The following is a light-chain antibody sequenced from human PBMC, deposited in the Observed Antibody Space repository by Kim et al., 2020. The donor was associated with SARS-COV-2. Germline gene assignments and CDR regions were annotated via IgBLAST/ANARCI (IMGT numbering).Light chain of an antibody. J-gene: IGLJ2*01. Sequence: GSLGQPFTISCTGASSGGYDYVSWYQHHPGKAPKLIIYDVTKRPSGVSDRFSGSKSGSTASLTISGLQAEDEADYYCTSYASSTTVFGGGTKLTVL. CDR2: DVT. CDR3: TSYASSTTV. CDR1: SSGGYDY. V-gene: IGLV2-14*03.